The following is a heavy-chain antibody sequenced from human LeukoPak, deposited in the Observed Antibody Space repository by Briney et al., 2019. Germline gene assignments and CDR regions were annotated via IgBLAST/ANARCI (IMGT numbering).Heavy chain of an antibody. D-gene: IGHD3-3*01. J-gene: IGHJ4*02. CDR1: GSTFSNYA. CDR3: AKDKGDFWSGHHY. V-gene: IGHV3-23*01. Sequence: GGSLRLSCAASGSTFSNYAMSWVRQAPGKGLEWVSSITGSGGSTYYADSVKGRFTISRDNSKNTLYLQMSSLRAEDTAVYYCAKDKGDFWSGHHYWGQGTLVTVSS. CDR2: ITGSGGST.